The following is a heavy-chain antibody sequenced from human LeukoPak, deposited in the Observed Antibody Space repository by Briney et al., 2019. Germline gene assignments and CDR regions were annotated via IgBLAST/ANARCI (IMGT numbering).Heavy chain of an antibody. Sequence: GGSLRLSCAASGFAFSKYAMSWVRHAPGKGLEWVSAISASGGGTYYADSVKGRFTISRDNSKNTLYLQMNSLRAEDTAVYYCAKDPPSRDYFDYWGQGTLVTVSS. CDR2: ISASGGGT. J-gene: IGHJ4*02. CDR3: AKDPPSRDYFDY. V-gene: IGHV3-23*01. CDR1: GFAFSKYA.